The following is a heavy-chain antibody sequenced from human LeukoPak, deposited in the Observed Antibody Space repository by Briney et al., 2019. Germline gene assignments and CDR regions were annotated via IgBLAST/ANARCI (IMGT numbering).Heavy chain of an antibody. CDR3: ARRPARGDAFDI. Sequence: SVKVSCKASGGTFSSYAISWVRQAPGQGLEWMGGIIPIFGTANYAQRFQGRVTITADESTSTAYMELSSLRSEDTAVYYCARRPARGDAFDIWGQGTMVTVSS. V-gene: IGHV1-69*01. CDR1: GGTFSSYA. J-gene: IGHJ3*02. CDR2: IIPIFGTA.